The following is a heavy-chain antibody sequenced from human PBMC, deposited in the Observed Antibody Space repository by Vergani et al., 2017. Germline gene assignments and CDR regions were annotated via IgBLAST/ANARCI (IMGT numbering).Heavy chain of an antibody. J-gene: IGHJ4*02. D-gene: IGHD2-2*01. CDR1: GFTFSSYA. Sequence: EVQLLESGGGLVQPGGSLRLSCAASGFTFSSYAMSWVRQAPGKGLEWVSAISGSGCSTYYADSVKGRFTISRDNSKNMLYLQMNSLRAEDTAVYYCAKLGPTGYCSSTSCHPAFDYWGQGTLVTVSS. CDR3: AKLGPTGYCSSTSCHPAFDY. V-gene: IGHV3-23*01. CDR2: ISGSGCST.